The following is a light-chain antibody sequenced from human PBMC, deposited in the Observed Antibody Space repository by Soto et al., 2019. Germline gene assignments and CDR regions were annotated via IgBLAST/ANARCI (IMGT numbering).Light chain of an antibody. CDR3: QVWDSSIVV. V-gene: IGLV2-8*01. Sequence: QSVLTQPPSASGSPGQSVTISCSGTSSDVGGYNYVSWYQQHPGKAPKLMIYEVSKRPSGVPDRFSGSKSGNTASLTVSGLQAEDEADYYCQVWDSSIVVFGGGTKVTVL. CDR2: EVS. J-gene: IGLJ2*01. CDR1: SSDVGGYNY.